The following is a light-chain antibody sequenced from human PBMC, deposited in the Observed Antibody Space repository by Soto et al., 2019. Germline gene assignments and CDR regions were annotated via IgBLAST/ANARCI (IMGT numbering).Light chain of an antibody. CDR3: SSYAGNTDVV. Sequence: SALAQPPSASGSPGQSVTISCTGTSSDVGGYDHVSWYQQHPGKAPKLLIYGVTKRPSGVPDRFSGSKSGNTASLTVSGLQAEDEADYYCSSYAGNTDVVFGRGTKLTVL. CDR2: GVT. CDR1: SSDVGGYDH. J-gene: IGLJ2*01. V-gene: IGLV2-8*01.